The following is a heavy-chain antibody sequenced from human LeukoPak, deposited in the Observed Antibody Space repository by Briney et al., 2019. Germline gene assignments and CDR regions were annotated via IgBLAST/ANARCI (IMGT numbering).Heavy chain of an antibody. D-gene: IGHD6-13*01. Sequence: PGGSLRLSCAASGFTVSSNYMSWVRQAPGKGLEWVSVIYSGGSTYYADSVKGRFTISRDKAKNSLYLQMNSLRAEDTAVYYCVRGGGAAAAINLDYWGQGTLVTVSS. CDR1: GFTVSSNY. CDR3: VRGGGAAAAINLDY. J-gene: IGHJ4*02. CDR2: IYSGGST. V-gene: IGHV3-53*01.